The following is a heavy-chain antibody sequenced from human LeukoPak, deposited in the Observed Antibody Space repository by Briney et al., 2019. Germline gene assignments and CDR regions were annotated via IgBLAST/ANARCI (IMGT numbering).Heavy chain of an antibody. V-gene: IGHV3-9*01. J-gene: IGHJ4*02. CDR1: GFTFDDYA. Sequence: PGGSLRLSCAASGFTFDDYAMHWVRQAPGKGLEWVSGISWNSGSIGYADSVKGRFAISRDNAKNSLYLQMNSLRAEDTALYYCAKDLRYRCSGGSCYYFDYWGQGTLVTVSS. CDR3: AKDLRYRCSGGSCYYFDY. CDR2: ISWNSGSI. D-gene: IGHD2-15*01.